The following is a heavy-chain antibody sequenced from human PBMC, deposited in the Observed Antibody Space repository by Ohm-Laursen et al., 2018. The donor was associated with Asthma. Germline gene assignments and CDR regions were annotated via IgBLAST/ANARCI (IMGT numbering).Heavy chain of an antibody. Sequence: VASVKVSCKASGYTFTGYYMHWVRQAPGQGLGWMGRINPNSGGTNYAQKFQGRVTMTRDTSISTAYMELSRLRSDDTAVYYCATSLGATTPCDYWGQGTLVTVSS. J-gene: IGHJ4*02. V-gene: IGHV1-2*06. CDR2: INPNSGGT. CDR1: GYTFTGYY. CDR3: ATSLGATTPCDY. D-gene: IGHD1-26*01.